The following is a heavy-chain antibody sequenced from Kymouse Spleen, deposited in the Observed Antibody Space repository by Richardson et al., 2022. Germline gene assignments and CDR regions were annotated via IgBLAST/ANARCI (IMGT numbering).Heavy chain of an antibody. V-gene: IGHV4-39*01. D-gene: IGHD6-19*01. CDR3: AGIAVAGRYFDY. CDR1: GGSISSSSYY. Sequence: QLQLQESGPGLVKPSETLSLTCTVSGGSISSSSYYWGWIRQPPGKGLEWIGSIYYSGSTYYNPSLKSRVTISVDTSKNQFSLKLSSVTAADTAVYYCAGIAVAGRYFDYWGQGTLVTVSS. CDR2: IYYSGST. J-gene: IGHJ4*02.